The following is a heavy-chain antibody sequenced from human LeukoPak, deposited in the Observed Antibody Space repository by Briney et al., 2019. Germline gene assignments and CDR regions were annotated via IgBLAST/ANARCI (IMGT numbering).Heavy chain of an antibody. Sequence: RGASLQISCKGSGYSFTSYWIGWVRQMPGKGLEWMGIIYPCDSDTRYSPSFQGQVTISADKSIGTAYLQWSSLKASDTAMYYCARQAPYDYGDYGGSYGMDVWGQGTTVTVSS. D-gene: IGHD4-17*01. CDR1: GYSFTSYW. V-gene: IGHV5-51*01. J-gene: IGHJ6*02. CDR2: IYPCDSDT. CDR3: ARQAPYDYGDYGGSYGMDV.